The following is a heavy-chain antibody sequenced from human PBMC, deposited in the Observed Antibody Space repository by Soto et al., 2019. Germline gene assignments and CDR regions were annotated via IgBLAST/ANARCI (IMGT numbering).Heavy chain of an antibody. CDR2: INSDGSSI. CDR1: TFTFRGHW. CDR3: AKVARDGYNFQLFDP. Sequence: PGGSLILPCGSSTFTFRGHWRHLVRPLPGRGLVWVSRINSDGSSITYADSVEGRFTISRDNSKNTLYLQMNSLRAEDTAVYYCAKVARDGYNFQLFDPWGQGTLVNVSS. J-gene: IGHJ5*02. V-gene: IGHV3-74*01. D-gene: IGHD1-1*01.